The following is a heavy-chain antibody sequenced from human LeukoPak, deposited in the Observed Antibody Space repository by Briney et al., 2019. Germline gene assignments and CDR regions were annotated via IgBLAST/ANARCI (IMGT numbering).Heavy chain of an antibody. J-gene: IGHJ4*02. CDR1: GFTFSSYA. D-gene: IGHD6-6*01. CDR2: ISGSGGST. V-gene: IGHV3-23*01. CDR3: AKRGAARMDYFDY. Sequence: PGGSLRLSCAASGFTFSSYAMSWVRQAPGKGLEWVSAISGSGGSTYYADSVKGRFTISRDNSKNTLYLQMNSLRAEGTAVYYCAKRGAARMDYFDYWGQGTLVTVSS.